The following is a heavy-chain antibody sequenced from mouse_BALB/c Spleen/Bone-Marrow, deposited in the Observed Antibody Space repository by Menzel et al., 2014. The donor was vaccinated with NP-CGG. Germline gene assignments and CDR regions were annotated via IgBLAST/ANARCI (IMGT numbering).Heavy chain of an antibody. CDR2: IDPANGNT. Sequence: SGAELVKPGASVKLFCTASGFNIKDTYMHWVKQRPEQGLEWIGRIDPANGNTKYDPKFQGKATITADTSSNTAYLQLSSLTSEDTAVYCCARYYYGFYFDYWGQGTTLTVSS. CDR3: ARYYYGFYFDY. J-gene: IGHJ2*01. V-gene: IGHV14-3*02. D-gene: IGHD1-1*01. CDR1: GFNIKDTY.